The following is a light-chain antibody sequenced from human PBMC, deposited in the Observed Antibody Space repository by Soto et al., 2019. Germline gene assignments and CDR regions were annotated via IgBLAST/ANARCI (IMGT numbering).Light chain of an antibody. J-gene: IGLJ2*01. CDR3: SSYGGTNSLKV. V-gene: IGLV2-11*01. CDR1: SSDVGGYNY. Sequence: QSALTQPRSASGSPGQSITISCTGTSSDVGGYNYVSWYQQHPAKAPKLIIFDVSKRPSGVPNRFSGSKSGNTASLTISGLRAEDEADYYCSSYGGTNSLKVFGGGTKLTVL. CDR2: DVS.